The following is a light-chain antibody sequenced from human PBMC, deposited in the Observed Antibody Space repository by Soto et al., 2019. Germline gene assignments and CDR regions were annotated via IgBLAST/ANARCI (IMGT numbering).Light chain of an antibody. CDR3: QQQYFYWT. CDR1: QSISPF. V-gene: IGKV1-5*03. CDR2: EVS. J-gene: IGKJ1*01. Sequence: DIQMTQSPSTLSASVGDRVTITCRASQSISPFLAWYQQKPGKAPNVLISEVSTLKSGVPSRFSGSGSGTEFTLTISGLQPDDSATYYRQQQYFYWTFGQGTKVDIK.